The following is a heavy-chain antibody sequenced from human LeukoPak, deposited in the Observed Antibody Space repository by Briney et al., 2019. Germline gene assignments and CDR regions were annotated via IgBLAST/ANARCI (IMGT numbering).Heavy chain of an antibody. CDR3: ARASGLTGSYYYGMDV. V-gene: IGHV1-8*01. J-gene: IGHJ6*02. CDR2: MNPNSGNT. CDR1: GYTFTSYD. D-gene: IGHD3-16*01. Sequence: SVKVSCKASGYTFTSYDINWVRQATGQGLEWMGWMNPNSGNTGYAQKFQGRVTMTRNTSISTAYMELSSLRSEDTAVYYCARASGLTGSYYYGMDVWGQGTTVTVSS.